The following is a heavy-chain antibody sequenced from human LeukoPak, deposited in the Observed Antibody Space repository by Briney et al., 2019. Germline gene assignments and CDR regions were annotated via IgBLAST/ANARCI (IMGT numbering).Heavy chain of an antibody. D-gene: IGHD5-18*01. Sequence: GASVKVSCKPSGYTFTGYYMHWVRQAPGLGLEWMGWINPNSGDTNYAQKFQGRVTMTRDTSISTAYMELSRLRSDDTAVYYCARGQDIGMVSALDYWGQGTLVTVSS. CDR1: GYTFTGYY. J-gene: IGHJ4*02. CDR3: ARGQDIGMVSALDY. CDR2: INPNSGDT. V-gene: IGHV1-2*02.